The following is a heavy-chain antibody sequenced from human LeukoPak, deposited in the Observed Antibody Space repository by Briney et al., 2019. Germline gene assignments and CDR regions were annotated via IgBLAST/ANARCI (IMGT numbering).Heavy chain of an antibody. J-gene: IGHJ6*03. CDR1: GYTFTSYY. CDR3: ARGGVLPAGYYYYMDV. D-gene: IGHD2-2*01. Sequence: ASVKVSCKASGYTFTSYYMHWVRQAPGQGLEWMGIINPSGGSTSYAQKFQGRVTMTRDTSTSTVYMELSSLRSEDTAVYYCARGGVLPAGYYYYMDVWGKGTTVTVSS. V-gene: IGHV1-46*01. CDR2: INPSGGST.